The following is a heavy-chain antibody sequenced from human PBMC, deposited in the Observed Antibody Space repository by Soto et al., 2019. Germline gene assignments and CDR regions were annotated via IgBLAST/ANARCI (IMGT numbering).Heavy chain of an antibody. D-gene: IGHD3-10*01. CDR3: ARVKGITMVRGVTYNWFDP. J-gene: IGHJ5*02. CDR1: GGTFSSYA. V-gene: IGHV1-69*13. Sequence: SVKVSCKASGGTFSSYAISWVRQAPGQGLEWMGGIIPIFGTANYAQKFQGRVTITADESTSTAYMELSSLRSEDTAVYYCARVKGITMVRGVTYNWFDPWGQGTLVTVSS. CDR2: IIPIFGTA.